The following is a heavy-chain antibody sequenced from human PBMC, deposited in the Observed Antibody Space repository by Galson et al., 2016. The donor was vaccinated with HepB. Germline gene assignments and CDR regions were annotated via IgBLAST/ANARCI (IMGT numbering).Heavy chain of an antibody. D-gene: IGHD5-12*01. Sequence: SVKVSCKASGGTFSSYGISWVRLAPGQGLEWMGGIIPVFATTNYAQKFQGRVTITADASTTTAYMELSSLRSEDTTVYYCATFYRGRFDFWGQGTLVTVSS. V-gene: IGHV1-69*13. CDR2: IIPVFATT. J-gene: IGHJ4*02. CDR1: GGTFSSYG. CDR3: ATFYRGRFDF.